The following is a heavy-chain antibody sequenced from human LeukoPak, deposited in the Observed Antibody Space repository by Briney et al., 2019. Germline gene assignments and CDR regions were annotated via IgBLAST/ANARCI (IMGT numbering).Heavy chain of an antibody. J-gene: IGHJ4*02. CDR1: GFTFSSYW. CDR2: INSDGSST. Sequence: GGSLRLSCAASGFTFSSYWMHWVRQAPGRGLVWVSRINSDGSSTSYADSVKGRLTISRDKAKNTLYVQMNSLRAEDTAVYYCARGGVYSYGSFDYWGQGTLVTVSS. CDR3: ARGGVYSYGSFDY. D-gene: IGHD5-18*01. V-gene: IGHV3-74*01.